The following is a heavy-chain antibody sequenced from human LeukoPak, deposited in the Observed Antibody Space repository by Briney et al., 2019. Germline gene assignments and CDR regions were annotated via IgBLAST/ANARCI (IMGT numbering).Heavy chain of an antibody. CDR1: GGTFSSYA. J-gene: IGHJ4*02. V-gene: IGHV1-69*05. Sequence: SVKVSCKASGGTFSSYAISWVRQAPGQGLEWMGRIIPIFGTANYAQKFQGRVTITTEESTSTAYMELSSLRYKETTIHYCAKTGGYCSGASCYAFDYWGQGTLVTVSS. D-gene: IGHD2-15*01. CDR3: AKTGGYCSGASCYAFDY. CDR2: IIPIFGTA.